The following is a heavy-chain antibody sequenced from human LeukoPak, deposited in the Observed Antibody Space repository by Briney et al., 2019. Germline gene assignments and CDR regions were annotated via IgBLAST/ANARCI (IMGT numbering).Heavy chain of an antibody. CDR1: GDTFTSYA. V-gene: IGHV7-4-1*02. Sequence: ASVKVSCKASGDTFTSYAINWVRQAPGQGLEWMGWINTNTGNPTYAQGFTGRFVFSLDTSVNTAYLQISSLKTEDTAVYYCAKVQGYCSETSCYPDYWGQGTLVTVSS. J-gene: IGHJ4*02. CDR2: INTNTGNP. CDR3: AKVQGYCSETSCYPDY. D-gene: IGHD2-2*01.